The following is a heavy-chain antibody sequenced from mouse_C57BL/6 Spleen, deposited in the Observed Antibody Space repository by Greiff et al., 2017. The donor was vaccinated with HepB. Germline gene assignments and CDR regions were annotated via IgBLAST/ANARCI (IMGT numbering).Heavy chain of an antibody. Sequence: EVKLVESGGGLVKPGGSLKLSCAASGFTFSSYAMSWVRQTPEKRLEWVATISDGGSYTYYPDNVKGRFTISRDNAKNNLYLQMSHLKSEDTAMYYCARRGLLRRYFDVWGTGTTVTVSS. D-gene: IGHD2-3*01. CDR3: ARRGLLRRYFDV. V-gene: IGHV5-4*03. CDR2: ISDGGSYT. CDR1: GFTFSSYA. J-gene: IGHJ1*03.